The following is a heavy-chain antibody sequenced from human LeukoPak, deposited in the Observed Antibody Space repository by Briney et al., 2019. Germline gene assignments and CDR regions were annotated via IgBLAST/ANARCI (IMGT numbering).Heavy chain of an antibody. V-gene: IGHV3-23*01. CDR2: LSISGFTT. J-gene: IGHJ4*02. Sequence: GGSLRLSCAASGFTLSSYAMSWVRQAPGKGLEWVSGLSISGFTTYYADSVRGRFTISRDNSKSTLYLQMNSLRAEDTAVYYCARDRDYDSANFDYWGQGTLVTVSS. D-gene: IGHD3-22*01. CDR1: GFTLSSYA. CDR3: ARDRDYDSANFDY.